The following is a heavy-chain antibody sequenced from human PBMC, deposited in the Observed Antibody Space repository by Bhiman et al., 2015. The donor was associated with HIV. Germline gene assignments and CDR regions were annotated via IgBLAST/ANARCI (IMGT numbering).Heavy chain of an antibody. CDR1: GFIFSNFA. CDR3: ARLKFVDSGPLIYAPFYYYGMDV. CDR2: IWHDGSHQ. J-gene: IGHJ6*02. Sequence: QVQLVESGGGVVQPGRSLRVSCAASGFIFSNFAMHWVRLAPGKGLEWVAVIWHDGSHQYYGDSVKGRFTISRDNAKNSLSLQMNSLRAEDTAIYHCARLKFVDSGPLIYAPFYYYGMDVWGQGTTVTVSS. D-gene: IGHD2/OR15-2a*01. V-gene: IGHV3-33*01.